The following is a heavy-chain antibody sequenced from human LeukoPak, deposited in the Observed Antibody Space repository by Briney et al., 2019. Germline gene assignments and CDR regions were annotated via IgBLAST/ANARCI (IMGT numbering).Heavy chain of an antibody. D-gene: IGHD6-19*01. J-gene: IGHJ4*02. CDR1: SASISSYY. CDR2: IQNTGGT. CDR3: VKHGSGWSFDY. V-gene: IGHV4-59*01. Sequence: SETLSLTCTVSSASISSYYWGWIRQSPGKGLEWIGYIQNTGGTSYNPSLKSRVSISKDTSKNQFSLQVRSVTAADTAVYYCVKHGSGWSFDYWGQGTLVTVSS.